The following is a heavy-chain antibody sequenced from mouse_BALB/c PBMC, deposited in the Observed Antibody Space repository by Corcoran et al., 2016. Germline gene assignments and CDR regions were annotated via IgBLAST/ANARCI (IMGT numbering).Heavy chain of an antibody. Sequence: QIQLVQSGPELKKPGETVKISCKASGYTFTNYGMNWVKQAPGKGLKWMGWINTYTREPTDADDFKGRFAFSLETSASTAYLQINNLKNEDTAAYFCTREPYAMDYWGQGTSVTFSS. CDR3: TREPYAMDY. V-gene: IGHV9-3-1*01. CDR1: GYTFTNYG. CDR2: INTYTREP. D-gene: IGHD6-1*01. J-gene: IGHJ4*01.